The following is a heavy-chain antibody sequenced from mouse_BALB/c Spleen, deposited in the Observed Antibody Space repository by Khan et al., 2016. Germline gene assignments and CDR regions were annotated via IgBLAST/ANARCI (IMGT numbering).Heavy chain of an antibody. CDR3: AEKGNYPYYAMDY. Sequence: QVQLKQSGPELKKPGETVKISCKASGYTFTNYGMNWVKQAPGKGLEWMGWINTNTGEPTYAEEFKGRFAFSLETSASTAYLQLKNLKNEDTATXFYAEKGNYPYYAMDYWGQGASVTVSS. CDR2: INTNTGEP. J-gene: IGHJ4*01. CDR1: GYTFTNYG. V-gene: IGHV9-3*02. D-gene: IGHD2-1*01.